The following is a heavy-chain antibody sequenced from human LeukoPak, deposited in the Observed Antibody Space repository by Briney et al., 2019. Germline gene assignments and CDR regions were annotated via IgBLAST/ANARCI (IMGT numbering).Heavy chain of an antibody. Sequence: GGSLRLSCAASGFIFSSYNMNWVRQAPGKGLEWVSSISSSSGYIYYADSVKGRFTISRDNAKNSLYLQMNSLRAEDTAVYHCATVRGGNTRDFDYWGQGTLVTVSS. D-gene: IGHD3-10*01. CDR2: ISSSSGYI. CDR1: GFIFSSYN. CDR3: ATVRGGNTRDFDY. J-gene: IGHJ4*02. V-gene: IGHV3-21*01.